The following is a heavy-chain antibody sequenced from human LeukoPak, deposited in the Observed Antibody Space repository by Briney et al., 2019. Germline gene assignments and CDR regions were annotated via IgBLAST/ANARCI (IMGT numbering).Heavy chain of an antibody. V-gene: IGHV3-23*01. CDR2: ISRSGGST. CDR3: ASLGYCGSSTCYGY. D-gene: IGHD2-2*01. CDR1: GFTFSSYA. Sequence: GGSLRLSCAASGFTFSTSGFTFSSYAMSWVLQAPGQGLGWVSTISRSGGSTYYADSVKGRFTISRDNSKNSLFLQMNSLRAEDTAVYYCASLGYCGSSTCYGYWGQGTLVTVSS. J-gene: IGHJ4*02.